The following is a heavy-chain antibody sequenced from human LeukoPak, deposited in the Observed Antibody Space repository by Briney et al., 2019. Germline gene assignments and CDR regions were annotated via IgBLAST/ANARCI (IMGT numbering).Heavy chain of an antibody. Sequence: SETLSLTCTVSGGSISSYYWSWIRQPPGKGLEWIGYIYYSGSTNYNPSLKSRVTISVDTSKNQFSLKLSSVTAADTAVYYCARALYSSGWYRNWGQGTLVTISS. V-gene: IGHV4-59*01. CDR3: ARALYSSGWYRN. J-gene: IGHJ4*02. CDR2: IYYSGST. CDR1: GGSISSYY. D-gene: IGHD6-19*01.